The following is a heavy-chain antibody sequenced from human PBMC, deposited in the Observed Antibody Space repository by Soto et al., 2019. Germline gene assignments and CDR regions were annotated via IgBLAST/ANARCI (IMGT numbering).Heavy chain of an antibody. Sequence: PGGSLRLSCAASGLTFSSYSMNWVRQAPGKGLEWVSYISSSSSTIYYADSVKGRFTISRDNAKNSLYLQMNSLRDEDTAVYYCARPYYGGNKAEYFQHWGQGTLVTVSS. CDR2: ISSSSSTI. J-gene: IGHJ1*01. D-gene: IGHD4-17*01. CDR3: ARPYYGGNKAEYFQH. CDR1: GLTFSSYS. V-gene: IGHV3-48*02.